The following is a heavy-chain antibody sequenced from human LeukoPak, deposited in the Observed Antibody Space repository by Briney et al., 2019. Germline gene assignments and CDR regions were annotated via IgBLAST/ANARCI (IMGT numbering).Heavy chain of an antibody. CDR1: GFTFSSHG. J-gene: IGHJ4*02. V-gene: IGHV3-33*07. Sequence: GRSLRLSCAASGFTFSSHGMYWVRQAPGKGLDWVAVICYVGTNNYYEDSVKGRFTISSYNSKSTLFLQMNNLRAEDTAVYYCARSGRYSGHYYLDNWGQGTPVIVSS. D-gene: IGHD1-26*01. CDR3: ARSGRYSGHYYLDN. CDR2: ICYVGTNN.